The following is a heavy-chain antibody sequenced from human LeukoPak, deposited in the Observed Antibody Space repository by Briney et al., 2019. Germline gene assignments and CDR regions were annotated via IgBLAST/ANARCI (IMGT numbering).Heavy chain of an antibody. V-gene: IGHV3-30*02. Sequence: PGGSLRLSCAASGFTFSSYGMHWVRQAPGKGLEWVSFIRYDGSNKYYADSVKGRFTSPRVNSKNTLYLQMNSLRAEDTAVYYCAKGPTDTVQYFQHWGQGTLVTVSS. D-gene: IGHD2-2*02. CDR3: AKGPTDTVQYFQH. J-gene: IGHJ1*01. CDR2: IRYDGSNK. CDR1: GFTFSSYG.